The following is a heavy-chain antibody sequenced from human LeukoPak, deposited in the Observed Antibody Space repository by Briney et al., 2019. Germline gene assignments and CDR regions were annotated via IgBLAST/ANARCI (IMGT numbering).Heavy chain of an antibody. CDR2: ISGSGGST. V-gene: IGHV3-23*01. CDR1: GFTFSSYA. Sequence: GGSLRLSCAASGFTFSSYAMSWVRQAPGKGLEWVSVISGSGGSTYYADSVKGRFTISRDNSKNTLYLQMNSLRAEDTAVYYCAKRGESNSNWYLHPFDYWGQGPLVTVSS. J-gene: IGHJ4*02. D-gene: IGHD6-13*01. CDR3: AKRGESNSNWYLHPFDY.